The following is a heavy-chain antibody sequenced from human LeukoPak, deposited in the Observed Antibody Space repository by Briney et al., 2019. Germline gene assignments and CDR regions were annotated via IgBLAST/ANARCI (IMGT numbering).Heavy chain of an antibody. J-gene: IGHJ4*02. CDR2: ISPNSGDT. Sequence: ASVKVSCKASGYTFTGYYMHWVRQAPGQGLEWMGWISPNSGDTNYAQKFQGRVTMTRDTSICTAYMELSRLRSDDTAVYYCARAWFSSEIDYWGQGTLVTVSS. CDR1: GYTFTGYY. V-gene: IGHV1-2*02. D-gene: IGHD3-10*01. CDR3: ARAWFSSEIDY.